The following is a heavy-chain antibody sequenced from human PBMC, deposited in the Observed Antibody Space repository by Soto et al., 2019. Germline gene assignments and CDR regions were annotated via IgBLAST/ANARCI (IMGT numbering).Heavy chain of an antibody. D-gene: IGHD1-1*01. CDR2: IYPGDSDT. J-gene: IGHJ6*02. V-gene: IGHV5-51*01. Sequence: GESLKISCKGSGCSFTSYLIGWVRQMPGKGLEWMGIIYPGDSDTRYSPSFQGQVTISADKSISTAYLQWSSLKASDTAMYYCARFGTGTTLYYYGMDVWGQGTTVTVSS. CDR1: GCSFTSYL. CDR3: ARFGTGTTLYYYGMDV.